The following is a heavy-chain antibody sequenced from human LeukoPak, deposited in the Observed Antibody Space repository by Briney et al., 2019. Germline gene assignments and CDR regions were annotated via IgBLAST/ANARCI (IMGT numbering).Heavy chain of an antibody. CDR1: GFTFSSYS. D-gene: IGHD6-19*01. Sequence: GGSLRLSCAASGFTFSSYSMNWVRQAPGMGLEWASYISSSSSTIYYADSVKGRFTISRDNAKNSLYLQMNSLRDEDTAVYYCARGPYSSGWYVYYGMDVWGQGTTVTVSS. V-gene: IGHV3-48*02. CDR3: ARGPYSSGWYVYYGMDV. CDR2: ISSSSSTI. J-gene: IGHJ6*02.